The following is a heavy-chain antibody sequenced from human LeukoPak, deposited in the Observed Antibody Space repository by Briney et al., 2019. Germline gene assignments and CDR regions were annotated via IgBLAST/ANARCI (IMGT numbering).Heavy chain of an antibody. CDR3: AIHPSDSSGYFSY. Sequence: GASVKVSCKASGYTFINCAINWVRQAPGQGLEYMGWIDTKTGNPTYAQGFTGRFVFSLDTSVSTAYLQISSLKAEDTAVYYCAIHPSDSSGYFSYWGQGALVTVSS. CDR2: IDTKTGNP. D-gene: IGHD3-22*01. J-gene: IGHJ4*02. CDR1: GYTFINCA. V-gene: IGHV7-4-1*02.